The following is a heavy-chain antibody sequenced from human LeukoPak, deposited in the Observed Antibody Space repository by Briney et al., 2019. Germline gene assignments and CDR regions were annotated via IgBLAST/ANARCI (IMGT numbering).Heavy chain of an antibody. CDR1: GGSISSNHYF. CDR3: ARAVGGDGPGSL. Sequence: PSETLSLTCTVSGGSISSNHYFWGWLRQPPGKGLEWIGYIYYRVTSDYNPSLKSRVTMSVDMSTRQISLKLSSVTAADTAVFYCARAVGGDGPGSLGGPGTLVTV. D-gene: IGHD3-10*01. CDR2: IYYRVTS. V-gene: IGHV4-61*05. J-gene: IGHJ4*02.